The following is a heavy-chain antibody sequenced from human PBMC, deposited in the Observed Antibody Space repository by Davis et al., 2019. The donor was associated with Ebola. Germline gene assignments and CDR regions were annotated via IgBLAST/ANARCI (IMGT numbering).Heavy chain of an antibody. J-gene: IGHJ6*04. D-gene: IGHD3-22*01. CDR1: GFTFSTYS. CDR2: ISSDSDYI. Sequence: GESLKISCAASGFTFSTYSMSWVRQAPGKGLEWVSSISSDSDYIYYADSAKGRFTISRDNSKSTLYLQMNSLRAEDTAVYYCANQVVITTYYYYGMDVWGKGTTVTVSS. V-gene: IGHV3-21*01. CDR3: ANQVVITTYYYYGMDV.